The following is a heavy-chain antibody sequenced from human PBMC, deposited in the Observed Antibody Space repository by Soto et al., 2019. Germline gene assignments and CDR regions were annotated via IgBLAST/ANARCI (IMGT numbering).Heavy chain of an antibody. V-gene: IGHV1-18*04. J-gene: IGHJ5*01. D-gene: IGHD5-12*01. CDR1: GYNFINYG. CDR3: ARDSKWLIINGNWFDS. Sequence: QVQLVQSGAEVKKPGASVKVSCKFSGYNFINYGMTWVRQAPGQGLEWVGWISGSNGATKYEQRFKARVTLTTDTSTDAAYMELRSLRLDDTAVYYCARDSKWLIINGNWFDSWGQGTLVTVSS. CDR2: ISGSNGAT.